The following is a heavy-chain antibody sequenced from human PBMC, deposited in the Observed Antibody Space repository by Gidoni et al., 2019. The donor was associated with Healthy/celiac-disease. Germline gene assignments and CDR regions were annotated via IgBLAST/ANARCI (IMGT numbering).Heavy chain of an antibody. V-gene: IGHV3-33*01. D-gene: IGHD2-2*01. CDR3: ARDGPGYCSSTSCQGWFDP. Sequence: QVQLVESRGGVVQPGRSLRLYCAASGFTLSSYGMHWVRQAPGKGLEWVAVIWYDGSNKYYADSVKGRFTISRDNSKNTLYRQMNSLRAEDTAVYYCARDGPGYCSSTSCQGWFDPWGQGTLVTVSS. CDR2: IWYDGSNK. J-gene: IGHJ5*02. CDR1: GFTLSSYG.